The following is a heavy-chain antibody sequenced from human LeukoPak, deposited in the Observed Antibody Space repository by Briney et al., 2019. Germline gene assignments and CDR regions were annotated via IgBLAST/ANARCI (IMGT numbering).Heavy chain of an antibody. J-gene: IGHJ4*02. CDR2: ISGSGGST. CDR3: AKDRNDYGDY. CDR1: GFTFSSYS. Sequence: PGGSLRLSCAASGFTFSSYSMNWVRQAPGKGLEWVSAISGSGGSTYYADSVKGRFTISRDNSKNTLYLQMNSLRAEDTAVYYCAKDRNDYGDYWGQGTLVTVSS. V-gene: IGHV3-23*01. D-gene: IGHD1-14*01.